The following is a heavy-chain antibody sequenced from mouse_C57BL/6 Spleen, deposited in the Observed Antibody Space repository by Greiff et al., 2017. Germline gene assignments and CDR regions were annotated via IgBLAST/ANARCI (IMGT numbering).Heavy chain of an antibody. Sequence: QVQLQQSGAELVRPGTSVKLSCKASGYTFTSYWMHWVKQRPGQGLEWIGVIDPSDSYTNYNQKFKGKATLTVDTSSSTAYMQLSSLTSEDSAVYYCARFRHYYGSSYFDYWGQGTTLTVSS. CDR1: GYTFTSYW. CDR3: ARFRHYYGSSYFDY. D-gene: IGHD1-1*01. J-gene: IGHJ2*01. CDR2: IDPSDSYT. V-gene: IGHV1-59*01.